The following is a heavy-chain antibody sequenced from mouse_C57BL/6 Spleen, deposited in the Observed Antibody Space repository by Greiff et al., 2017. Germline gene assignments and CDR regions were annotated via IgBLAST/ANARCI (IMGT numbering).Heavy chain of an antibody. CDR1: GYAFSSSW. J-gene: IGHJ4*01. CDR2: IYPGDGDT. D-gene: IGHD1-1*01. V-gene: IGHV1-82*01. CDR3: ARDEDITTVVATPLAMDY. Sequence: QVQLQQSGPELVKPGASVKISCKASGYAFSSSWMNWVKQRPGKGLEWIGRIYPGDGDTNYNGKFKGKATLTADKSSSTAYMQLSRLTSEDSAVYFCARDEDITTVVATPLAMDYWGQGTSVTVSS.